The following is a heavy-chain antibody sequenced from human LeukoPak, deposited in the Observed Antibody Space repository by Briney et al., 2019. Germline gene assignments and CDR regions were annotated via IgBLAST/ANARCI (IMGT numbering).Heavy chain of an antibody. D-gene: IGHD2-15*01. CDR1: GFTFSSYS. V-gene: IGHV3-21*01. CDR2: ISSSSSYI. Sequence: KSGGSLRLSCAASGFTFSSYSMNWVRQAPGKGLEWVSSISSSSSYIYYADSVKGRFTISRDNAKNSLYLQMNSLRAEDTAVYYCAPGGVVVAATPDPFDYWGQGTLVTVS. CDR3: APGGVVVAATPDPFDY. J-gene: IGHJ4*02.